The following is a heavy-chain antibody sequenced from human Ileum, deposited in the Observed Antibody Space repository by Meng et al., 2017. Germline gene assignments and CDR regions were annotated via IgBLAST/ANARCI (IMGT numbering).Heavy chain of an antibody. CDR2: ISGSGGYT. V-gene: IGHV3-23*01. CDR3: ARASGDSPNKNLDH. J-gene: IGHJ4*02. D-gene: IGHD4-17*01. CDR1: GYTFSNYA. Sequence: GESLKISCAASGYTFSNYAMYWVRQAPGKGLEWVSSISGSGGYTNYADSVKGRFTISRDNSKNTLYLKMNSLRAEDTAVYYCARASGDSPNKNLDHWGQGTLVTVSS.